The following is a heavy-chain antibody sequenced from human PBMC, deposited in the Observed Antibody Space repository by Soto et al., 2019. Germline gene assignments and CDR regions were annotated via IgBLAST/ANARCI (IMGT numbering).Heavy chain of an antibody. CDR2: IYYSGST. J-gene: IGHJ4*02. Sequence: QVQLQESGPGLVKPSQTLSLTCTVSGGSISSGGYYWSWIRQHPGKGLEWIGYIYYSGSTYYNPSLKSRVTISVDTSKNQFSLKLSSVTAADTAVYYCARCFYGSGRGAGLDFDHWGQGTLVTVSS. CDR1: GGSISSGGYY. V-gene: IGHV4-31*03. D-gene: IGHD3-10*01. CDR3: ARCFYGSGRGAGLDFDH.